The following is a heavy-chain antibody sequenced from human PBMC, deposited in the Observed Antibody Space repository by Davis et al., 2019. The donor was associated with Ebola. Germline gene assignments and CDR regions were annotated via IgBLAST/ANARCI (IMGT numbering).Heavy chain of an antibody. CDR2: TYYNYKWYN. CDR1: GDSVTGNNGA. D-gene: IGHD5-18*01. Sequence: HSQTLSLTCAISGDSVTGNNGAWNWIRQSPSRGLEWLGRTYYNYKWYNDYAVSVKSRISINPDTSKNQFSLQLNSVTPEDTALYYCARGWLRAGLDVWGEGTTVTVPS. V-gene: IGHV6-1*01. J-gene: IGHJ6*04. CDR3: ARGWLRAGLDV.